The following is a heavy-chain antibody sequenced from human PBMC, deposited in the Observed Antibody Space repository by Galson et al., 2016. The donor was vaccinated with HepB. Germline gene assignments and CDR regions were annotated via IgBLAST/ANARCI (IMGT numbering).Heavy chain of an antibody. J-gene: IGHJ5*02. Sequence: SLRLSCAASGFTFSLYGMQWVRQATGKGLEWVAVIWFDGYTKFYADSVRGRFTVSRDSSRDTVDLQMNNLRAEDTAMYFCARVMNSGYPFSWGQGTLVTVSS. CDR3: ARVMNSGYPFS. CDR2: IWFDGYTK. D-gene: IGHD3-22*01. V-gene: IGHV3-33*01. CDR1: GFTFSLYG.